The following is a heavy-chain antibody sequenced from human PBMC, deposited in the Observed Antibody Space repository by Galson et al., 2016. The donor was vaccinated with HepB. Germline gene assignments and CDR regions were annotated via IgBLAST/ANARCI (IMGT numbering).Heavy chain of an antibody. CDR3: ARASRYFYILGPLSNWFDP. Sequence: SETLSLTCAVYGGSFNGYSWSWIRQPPGQGLEWIGEINHSGTTNYNPSLKSRLSISLDTSKNQFSLKLSSVTAADTAAYYCARASRYFYILGPLSNWFDPWGQGTLSPSPQ. CDR2: INHSGTT. J-gene: IGHJ5*02. V-gene: IGHV4-34*01. CDR1: GGSFNGYS. D-gene: IGHD3-9*01.